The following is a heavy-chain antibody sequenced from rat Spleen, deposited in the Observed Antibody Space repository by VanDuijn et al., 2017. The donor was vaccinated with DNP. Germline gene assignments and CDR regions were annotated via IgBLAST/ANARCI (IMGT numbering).Heavy chain of an antibody. D-gene: IGHD1-3*01. V-gene: IGHV5S13*01. CDR3: ARHGRVTTVATYWYFDF. CDR2: ITTGGGNT. J-gene: IGHJ1*01. CDR1: GFTFSNYG. Sequence: EVQLVESGGGLVQPGRSLKLSCAASGFTFSNYGMAWVRQAPTKGLEWVASITTGGGNTYYRDSVKGRFTISRDYAKSTLYLQMDSLRSEDTATYFCARHGRVTTVATYWYFDFWGPGTMVTVSS.